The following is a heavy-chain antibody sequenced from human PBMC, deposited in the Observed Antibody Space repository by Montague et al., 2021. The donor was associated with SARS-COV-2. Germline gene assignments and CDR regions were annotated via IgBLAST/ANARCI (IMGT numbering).Heavy chain of an antibody. CDR2: VYYSGSS. J-gene: IGHJ6*02. Sequence: SETLSLTCTVSGGSISSSNYYWGWIRQPPGKGLEWIGYVYYSGSSSYNSSLKSRVTISVDTSKNQVSLNLMSVTAADTSVYFCVRAARRDPDTTRLYYCKGMDLWGQGTTVTVSS. CDR1: GGSISSSNYY. V-gene: IGHV4-61*05. CDR3: VRAARRDPDTTRLYYCKGMDL. D-gene: IGHD6-6*01.